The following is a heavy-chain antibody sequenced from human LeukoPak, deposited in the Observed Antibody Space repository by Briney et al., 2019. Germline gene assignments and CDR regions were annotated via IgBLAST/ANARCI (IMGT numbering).Heavy chain of an antibody. CDR1: VFRPSDYY. D-gene: IGHD1-26*01. Sequence: LRLSRSRSVFRPSDYYMGWVPHAPGNGHECVCRIRDGTHSYMTEYAASVKGRFTISRDDSKNSLYLQMNSLQTEDTAVYYCYRLEAYHGNYYMDVWGKGTTVIVSS. V-gene: IGHV3-72*01. J-gene: IGHJ6*03. CDR2: IRDGTHSYMT. CDR3: YRLEAYHGNYYMDV.